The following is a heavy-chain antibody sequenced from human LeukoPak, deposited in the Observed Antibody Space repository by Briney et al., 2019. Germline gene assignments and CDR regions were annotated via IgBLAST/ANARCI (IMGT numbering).Heavy chain of an antibody. J-gene: IGHJ4*02. CDR2: IIPIFGTA. V-gene: IGHV1-69*01. CDR3: ARTGIAVAVFDY. Sequence: GGSLRLSCAASGFTFSSYAISWVRQAPGQGLEWMGGIIPIFGTANYAQKFQGRVTITADESTSTAYMELSSLRSEDTAVYYCARTGIAVAVFDYWGQGTLVTVSS. D-gene: IGHD6-19*01. CDR1: GFTFSSYA.